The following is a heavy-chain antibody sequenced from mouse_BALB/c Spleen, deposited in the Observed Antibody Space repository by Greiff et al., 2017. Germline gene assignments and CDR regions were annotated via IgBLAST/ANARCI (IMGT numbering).Heavy chain of an antibody. CDR1: GFNIKDYY. CDR3: NARDYGPPFDY. Sequence: VQLQQSGAELVRSGASVKLSCTASGFNIKDYYMHWVKQRPEQGLEWIGWIDPENGDTEYAPKFQGKATMTADTSSNTAYLQLSSLTSEDTAVYYCNARDYGPPFDYWGQGTTLTVSS. V-gene: IGHV14-4*02. CDR2: IDPENGDT. D-gene: IGHD2-4*01. J-gene: IGHJ2*01.